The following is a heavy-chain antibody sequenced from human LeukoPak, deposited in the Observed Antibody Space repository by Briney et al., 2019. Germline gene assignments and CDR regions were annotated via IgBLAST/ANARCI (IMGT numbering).Heavy chain of an antibody. D-gene: IGHD1-26*01. Sequence: SVKVSCKASGGTFSSYAISWVRQAPGQGLEWMGGIIPIFGTANYAQKFQGRVTITADESTSTAYMELSSLRSEDTAVYYCARALDNIVGATSSFYYWGQGTLVTVSS. V-gene: IGHV1-69*13. J-gene: IGHJ4*02. CDR1: GGTFSSYA. CDR3: ARALDNIVGATSSFYY. CDR2: IIPIFGTA.